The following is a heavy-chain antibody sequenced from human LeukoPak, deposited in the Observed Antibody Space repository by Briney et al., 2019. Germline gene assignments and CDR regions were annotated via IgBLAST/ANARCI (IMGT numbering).Heavy chain of an antibody. D-gene: IGHD1-7*01. J-gene: IGHJ4*02. CDR2: ISYDGSNK. Sequence: HSGGSLRLSCAASGFTFSSYGMHWVRQAPGKGLEWVAVISYDGSNKYYADSVKGRFTISRDNSKDTLYLQLNSLRAEDTAVYYCAKARVLYNWNYDMGYWGQGTLVTVSS. CDR1: GFTFSSYG. CDR3: AKARVLYNWNYDMGY. V-gene: IGHV3-30*18.